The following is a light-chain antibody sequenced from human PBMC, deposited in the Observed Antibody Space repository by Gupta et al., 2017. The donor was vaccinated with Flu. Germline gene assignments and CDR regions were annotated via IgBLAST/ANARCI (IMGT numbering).Light chain of an antibody. CDR1: SSNIGNNY. J-gene: IGLJ3*02. Sequence: QSVLTQPPSVSAAPGQKVTISCSGSSSNIGNNYVSWYQQLPGTAPKLLIYDNNKRPSEIPDRFSGSKSGTAATLGITGLQTGDEADYYCGTWDSSMRGVFGGGTKLTVL. V-gene: IGLV1-51*01. CDR2: DNN. CDR3: GTWDSSMRGV.